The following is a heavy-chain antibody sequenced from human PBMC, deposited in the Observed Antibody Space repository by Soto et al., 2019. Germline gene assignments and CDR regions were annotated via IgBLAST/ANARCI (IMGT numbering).Heavy chain of an antibody. CDR3: ARDSRVNTIFGVVTSFDP. Sequence: PSETLSLTCTVSGGSISSGGYYWSWIRQHPGKGLEWIGYIYYSGSTYYNPSLKSRVTISVDTSKNQFSLKLSSVTAADTAVYYCARDSRVNTIFGVVTSFDPWGQLTLGAVSS. CDR1: GGSISSGGYY. J-gene: IGHJ5*02. CDR2: IYYSGST. V-gene: IGHV4-31*03. D-gene: IGHD3-3*01.